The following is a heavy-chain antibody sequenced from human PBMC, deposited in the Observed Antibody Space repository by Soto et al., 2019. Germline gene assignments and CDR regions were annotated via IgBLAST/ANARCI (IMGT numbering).Heavy chain of an antibody. Sequence: EVQLVESGGGLVQPGGSLRLSCAASGFTFSSYSMNWVRQAPGKGLEWVSYISSSSSTIYYADSVKGRFTISRDNAKNSLYLQMNSRRAEDTAVYYCARAFRWGGAHFDYWGQGTLVTVSS. CDR2: ISSSSSTI. V-gene: IGHV3-48*01. D-gene: IGHD3-16*01. CDR3: ARAFRWGGAHFDY. CDR1: GFTFSSYS. J-gene: IGHJ4*02.